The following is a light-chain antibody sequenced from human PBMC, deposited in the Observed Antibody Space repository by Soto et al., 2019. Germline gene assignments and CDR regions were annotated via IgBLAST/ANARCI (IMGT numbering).Light chain of an antibody. Sequence: QSALTQPPSASGSPGQSVAISCTGPSSDVGGYNYVSWYQQHPGKAPKLMIYEVNKRPSGVPDRFSGSKSGNTASLTVSGLQAEDEADYYCCSYAGSNTYVFGTGTKVTVL. CDR2: EVN. J-gene: IGLJ1*01. CDR1: SSDVGGYNY. CDR3: CSYAGSNTYV. V-gene: IGLV2-8*01.